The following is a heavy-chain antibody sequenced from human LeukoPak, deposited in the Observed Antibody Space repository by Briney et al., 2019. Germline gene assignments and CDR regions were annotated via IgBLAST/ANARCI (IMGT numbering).Heavy chain of an antibody. CDR2: IYSGGST. V-gene: IGHV3-53*01. J-gene: IGHJ6*02. CDR3: ARGALWFGEHYGMDV. CDR1: GFTFSSYW. Sequence: GGSLRLSCAASGFTFSSYWMSWVRQAPGKGLEWVSVIYSGGSTYYADSVKGRFTISRDNSKNTLYLQMNSLRAEDTAVYYCARGALWFGEHYGMDVWGQGTTVTVSS. D-gene: IGHD3-10*01.